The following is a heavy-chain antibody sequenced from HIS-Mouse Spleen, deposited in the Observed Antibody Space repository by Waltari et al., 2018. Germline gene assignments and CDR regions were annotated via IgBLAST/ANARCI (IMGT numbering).Heavy chain of an antibody. V-gene: IGHV4-39*07. CDR3: AREIPYSSSWYDWYFDL. CDR1: GGSISSSSYY. D-gene: IGHD6-13*01. Sequence: QLQLQESGPGLVKPSETLSLTCPDPGGSISSSSYYWGWIRQPPGKGLGWIGSIYYSGSTYYNPSLKSRVTISVDTTKNQFSLKLSSVTAADTAVYYCAREIPYSSSWYDWYFDLWGRGTLVTVSS. CDR2: IYYSGST. J-gene: IGHJ2*01.